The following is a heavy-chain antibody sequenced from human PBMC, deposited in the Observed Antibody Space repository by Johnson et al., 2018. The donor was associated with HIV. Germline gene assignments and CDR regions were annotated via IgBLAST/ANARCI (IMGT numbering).Heavy chain of an antibody. V-gene: IGHV3-11*04. D-gene: IGHD5-24*01. Sequence: QVQLVESGGGVVQPGRSLRLSCAASGFTFSDYYMTWIRQAPGKGLEWVSYISGGASTISYADSVKGRFTISRDNAKNSLYLQMNSLRAEDTAVYYCARAMRWPNSFDIRGQVTMVTVSS. J-gene: IGHJ3*02. CDR3: ARAMRWPNSFDI. CDR2: ISGGASTI. CDR1: GFTFSDYY.